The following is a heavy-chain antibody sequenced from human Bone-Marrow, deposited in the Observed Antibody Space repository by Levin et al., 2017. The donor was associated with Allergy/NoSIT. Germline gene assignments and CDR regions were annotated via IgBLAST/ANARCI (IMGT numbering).Heavy chain of an antibody. V-gene: IGHV4-61*02. CDR3: ARDETFNSWHVGWFDS. D-gene: IGHD2/OR15-2a*01. CDR1: GDSISNTHHY. Sequence: SQTLSLPCPVSGDSISNTHHYWSWIRQPAGKGLEWIGRMFAGGAATYKRSLRSRVTISIDTSKNQFSLKLTSVTAADTAVYYCARDETFNSWHVGWFDSWGQGTLVTVSS. CDR2: MFAGGAA. J-gene: IGHJ5*01.